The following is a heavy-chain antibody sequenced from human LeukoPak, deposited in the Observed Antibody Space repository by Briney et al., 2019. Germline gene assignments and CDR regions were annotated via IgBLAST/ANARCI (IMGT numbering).Heavy chain of an antibody. V-gene: IGHV3-30-3*01. CDR3: AREGVHIAAAGPKLFDY. J-gene: IGHJ4*02. CDR1: GFTFSSYA. D-gene: IGHD6-13*01. Sequence: GGSLRLSCAASGFTFSSYAMHWVRQAPGKGLEWVAVISYDGSNKYYADSVKGRFTISRDNSKNTLYLQMNSLRAEDTAVYYCAREGVHIAAAGPKLFDYWGQGTLVTVSS. CDR2: ISYDGSNK.